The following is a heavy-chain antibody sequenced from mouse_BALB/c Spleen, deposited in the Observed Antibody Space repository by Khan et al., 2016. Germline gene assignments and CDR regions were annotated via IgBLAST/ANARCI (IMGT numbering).Heavy chain of an antibody. V-gene: IGHV3-2*02. CDR2: ISYSGST. J-gene: IGHJ2*01. CDR3: ARHDYFDY. Sequence: EVQLQESGPGLVKPSQSLSLTCTVTGYSITSDYAWNWIRQFPGNKLEWMGYISYSGSTSYNPSLKIRISITRDTSKNQFFLQLNSVTTEDTATXYCARHDYFDYWGQGTTLTVSS. CDR1: GYSITSDYA.